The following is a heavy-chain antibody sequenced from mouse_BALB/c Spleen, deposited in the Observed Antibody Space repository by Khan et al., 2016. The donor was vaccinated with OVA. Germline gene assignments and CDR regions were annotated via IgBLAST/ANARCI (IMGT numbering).Heavy chain of an antibody. D-gene: IGHD1-1*01. CDR3: ARRGLRWDFDY. CDR2: INPSTAYT. Sequence: VQLQESGAELAKPGASVKMSCKASGYTFINYWILWVKQRPGQGLEWIGYINPSTAYTEYNQNFKDKATLTADQSSRTAYMQLSSLTSEDSAVYYCARRGLRWDFDYGGQGTTLTVSS. J-gene: IGHJ2*01. CDR1: GYTFINYW. V-gene: IGHV1-7*01.